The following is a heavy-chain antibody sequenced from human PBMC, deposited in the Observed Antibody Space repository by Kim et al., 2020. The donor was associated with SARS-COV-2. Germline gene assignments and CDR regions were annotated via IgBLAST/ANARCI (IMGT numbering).Heavy chain of an antibody. J-gene: IGHJ4*02. CDR2: IYTSGST. CDR3: ARGSRSYFPY. V-gene: IGHV4-61*02. Sequence: SETLSLTCTVSGGSISSGSYYWSWIRQPAGKGLEWIGRIYTSGSTNYNPSLKSRVTISVDTSKNQFSLKLSSVTAADTAVYYCARGSRSYFPYWGQGTLVTVSS. CDR1: GGSISSGSYY. D-gene: IGHD1-26*01.